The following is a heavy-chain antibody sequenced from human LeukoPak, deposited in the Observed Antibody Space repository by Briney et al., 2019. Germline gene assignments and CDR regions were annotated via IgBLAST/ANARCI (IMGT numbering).Heavy chain of an antibody. Sequence: PGGSLRLSCVVSGFTFSNYWMSWVRQAPGKGLEWVATIRQDGSDKYFLDSVRGRFTISRDNAENPLYLQMNSLRGEDTAVYYCARDKGFGGSSFDYWGQGTLVTVSS. D-gene: IGHD3-10*01. CDR1: GFTFSNYW. V-gene: IGHV3-7*01. J-gene: IGHJ4*02. CDR3: ARDKGFGGSSFDY. CDR2: IRQDGSDK.